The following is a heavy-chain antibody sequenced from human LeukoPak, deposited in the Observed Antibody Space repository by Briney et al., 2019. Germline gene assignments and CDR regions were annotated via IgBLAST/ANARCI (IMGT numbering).Heavy chain of an antibody. V-gene: IGHV4-59*13. Sequence: PSETLSLTCTVSGDPIRNYHWSWIRQPPGKGLEGIGYFNYSGNTNYNPSLKSRVTRSVDSSKNQFSLRLTSLTAADTAVYFCAREGRQDYVYFDYWGKGALVTVSS. CDR3: AREGRQDYVYFDY. CDR2: FNYSGNT. CDR1: GDPIRNYH. D-gene: IGHD4-17*01. J-gene: IGHJ4*02.